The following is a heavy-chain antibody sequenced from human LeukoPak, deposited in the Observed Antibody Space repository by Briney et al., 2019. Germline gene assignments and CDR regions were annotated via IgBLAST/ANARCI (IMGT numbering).Heavy chain of an antibody. CDR1: GNSISNTYY. CDR2: IYNSGST. D-gene: IGHD1-26*01. V-gene: IGHV4-38-2*01. J-gene: IGHJ4*02. Sequence: SETLSLTCAVSGNSISNTYYWGWIRQPPGKELEWIGSIYNSGSTHYNPSLKSRVTISVDTSKNQFSLKLSSVTAADTAVYYCARNSSGNYLDYWGQGTLVTVSS. CDR3: ARNSSGNYLDY.